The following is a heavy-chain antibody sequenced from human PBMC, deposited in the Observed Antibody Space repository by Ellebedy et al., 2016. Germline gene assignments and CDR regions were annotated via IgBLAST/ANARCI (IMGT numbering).Heavy chain of an antibody. CDR2: IDYDGSNT. CDR3: AKGTGRFLEWLSTYPFDF. J-gene: IGHJ4*02. D-gene: IGHD3-3*01. Sequence: GESLKISCAVSGFPFSNYRMHWVRQTAGKGLEWVSRIDYDGSNTVYPDSVRGRFTVSRDNARNTLYLQMNSLRADDTALYYCAKGTGRFLEWLSTYPFDFWGQGIQVTVSS. V-gene: IGHV3-74*01. CDR1: GFPFSNYR.